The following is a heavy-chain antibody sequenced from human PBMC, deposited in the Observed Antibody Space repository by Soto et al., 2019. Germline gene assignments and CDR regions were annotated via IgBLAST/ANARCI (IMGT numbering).Heavy chain of an antibody. D-gene: IGHD5-18*01. CDR1: GGSFSGYY. J-gene: IGHJ4*02. CDR2: INHSGST. CDR3: ARGPSGYSYGSMFDY. V-gene: IGHV4-34*01. Sequence: QVQLQQWGAGLLKPSETLSLTCAVYGGSFSGYYWSWIRQPPGKGLEWIGEINHSGSTNYNPSLKSRVTISVDTSKNQFSLKLSSVTAADTAVYYCARGPSGYSYGSMFDYWGQGTLVTVSS.